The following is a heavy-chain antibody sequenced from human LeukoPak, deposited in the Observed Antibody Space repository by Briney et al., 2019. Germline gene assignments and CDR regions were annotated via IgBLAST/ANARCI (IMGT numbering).Heavy chain of an antibody. V-gene: IGHV3-15*01. CDR2: IKSKTDGGTT. D-gene: IGHD3-10*01. CDR3: TTEDHYGSGSFAY. J-gene: IGHJ4*02. Sequence: GGSLRLSSAASGFTFSNAWMSWVRQAQGKGLEWVGRIKSKTDGGTTDYAAPVKGRFTISRDDSKNTLYLQINSLKTEDTAVYYCTTEDHYGSGSFAYWGQGTLFTVSS. CDR1: GFTFSNAW.